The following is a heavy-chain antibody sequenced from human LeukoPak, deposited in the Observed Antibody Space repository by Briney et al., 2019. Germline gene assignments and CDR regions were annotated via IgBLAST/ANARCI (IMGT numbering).Heavy chain of an antibody. CDR2: ISSNGGDT. CDR1: GFIFSSYA. Sequence: GGSLRLSCAASGFIFSSYAMHWIRQSPGKGLEYVSAISSNGGDTYYANFVKGRFTISRDNSKNTLYLQMGSLRAVDMAVYYCARATWIQRWKLFDYWGQGTLVTVSS. J-gene: IGHJ4*02. CDR3: ARATWIQRWKLFDY. D-gene: IGHD5-18*01. V-gene: IGHV3-64*01.